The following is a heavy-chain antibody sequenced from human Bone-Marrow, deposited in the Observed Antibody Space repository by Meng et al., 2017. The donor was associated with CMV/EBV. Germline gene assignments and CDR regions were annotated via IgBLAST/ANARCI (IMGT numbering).Heavy chain of an antibody. CDR1: GGSISSSSYY. V-gene: IGHV4-39*07. J-gene: IGHJ4*02. CDR3: ARGLGRDFDY. CDR2: IYYSGST. Sequence: SEPLSLTCTVSGGSISSSSYYWGWIRQPPGKGLEWIGSIYYSGSTNYNPSLKSRVTISVDTSKNQFSLNLSSVTAADTAVYSCARGLGRDFDYWGQGTLVTVSS. D-gene: IGHD1-26*01.